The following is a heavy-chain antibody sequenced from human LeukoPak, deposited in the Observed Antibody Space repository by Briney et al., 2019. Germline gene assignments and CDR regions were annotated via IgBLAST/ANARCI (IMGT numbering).Heavy chain of an antibody. CDR1: GFTFSSYG. Sequence: EGSLRLSCAASGFTFSSYGMHWVRQAPGKGLEWVAVIWYDGSNKYYADSVKGRFTISRDNSKNTLYLQMNSLRAEDTAVYYCARDSPIDRLPLYGMDVWGKGTTVTVSS. CDR2: IWYDGSNK. D-gene: IGHD2-21*01. V-gene: IGHV3-33*01. J-gene: IGHJ6*04. CDR3: ARDSPIDRLPLYGMDV.